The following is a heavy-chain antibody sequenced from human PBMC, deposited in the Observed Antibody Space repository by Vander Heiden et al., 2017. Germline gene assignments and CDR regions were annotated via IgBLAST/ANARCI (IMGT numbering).Heavy chain of an antibody. Sequence: QVQLVESGGGVVQPGRSLRLSCAASGFTFSSYGMHWVRQAPGKGLEWVAVIWYDGSNKYYADSVKGRFTISRDNSKNTLYLQMNSLRAEDTAVYYCARGYGDYGFDYWGQGTLVTVSS. CDR2: IWYDGSNK. V-gene: IGHV3-33*01. J-gene: IGHJ4*02. CDR3: ARGYGDYGFDY. CDR1: GFTFSSYG. D-gene: IGHD4-17*01.